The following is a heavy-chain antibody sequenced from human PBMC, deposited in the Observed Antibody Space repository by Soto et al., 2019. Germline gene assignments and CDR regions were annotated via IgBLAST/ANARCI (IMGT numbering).Heavy chain of an antibody. CDR1: GYSFTSYW. D-gene: IGHD6-19*01. CDR3: ARHLGLAVAELGHYYYSGMDV. V-gene: IGHV5-10-1*01. J-gene: IGHJ6*02. CDR2: IDPSDSYT. Sequence: GESLKISCKGSGYSFTSYWISWVRQMPGKGLEWMGRIDPSDSYTNYSPSFQGHVTISADKSISTAYLQWSSLKASDTAMYYCARHLGLAVAELGHYYYSGMDVWGQGTTVTVSS.